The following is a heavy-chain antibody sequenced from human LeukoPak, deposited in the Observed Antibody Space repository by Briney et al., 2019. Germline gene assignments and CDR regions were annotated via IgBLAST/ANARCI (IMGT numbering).Heavy chain of an antibody. CDR1: GFTFSSYA. V-gene: IGHV3-23*01. CDR3: AKDPRSLIVVVPAAFDY. CDR2: ISGSGGST. D-gene: IGHD2-2*01. J-gene: IGHJ4*02. Sequence: PGGSLRLSCAASGFTFSSYAMSWVRQAPGKGLEWVSAISGSGGSTYYADSVKGRFTISRDNSKNTLYLQMNSLRAEDTAVYYRAKDPRSLIVVVPAAFDYWGQGTLVTVSS.